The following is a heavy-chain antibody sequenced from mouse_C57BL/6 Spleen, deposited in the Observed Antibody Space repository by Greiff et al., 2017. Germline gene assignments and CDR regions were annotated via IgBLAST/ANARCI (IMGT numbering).Heavy chain of an antibody. Sequence: EVQVVESGGGLVKPGGSLKLSCAASGFTFSDYGMHWVRQAPEKGLEWVAYISSGSSTIYYADTVKGRFTISRDNAKNTLFLQMTSLRSEDTAMYYCARPIYYGNSSYAMDYWGQGTSVTVSS. CDR2: ISSGSSTI. CDR1: GFTFSDYG. J-gene: IGHJ4*01. V-gene: IGHV5-17*01. CDR3: ARPIYYGNSSYAMDY. D-gene: IGHD2-1*01.